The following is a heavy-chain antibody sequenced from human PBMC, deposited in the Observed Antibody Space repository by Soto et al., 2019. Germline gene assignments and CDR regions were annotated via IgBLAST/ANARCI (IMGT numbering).Heavy chain of an antibody. CDR2: IYHSGST. V-gene: IGHV4-4*02. D-gene: IGHD1-26*01. J-gene: IGHJ5*02. CDR1: GGSISSSNW. Sequence: QVQLQESGPGLVKPSGTLSLTCAVSGGSISSSNWWSWVRQPPGKGLEWIGEIYHSGSTNHNPALKTRVTISVDKSKNQFSLKLSSVTAADTAVYYCVLTAGLVGAFDPWGQGTLVTVSS. CDR3: VLTAGLVGAFDP.